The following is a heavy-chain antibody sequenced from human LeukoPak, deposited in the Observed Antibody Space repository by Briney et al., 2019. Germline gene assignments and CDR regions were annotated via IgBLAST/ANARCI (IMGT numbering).Heavy chain of an antibody. CDR2: IIPIFGTA. V-gene: IGHV1-69*05. CDR3: ARDSEQWLVLGGYFDY. D-gene: IGHD6-19*01. Sequence: SVKVSCKASGGTFSSYAISWVRQAPGQGLEWMGRIIPIFGTANYAQKFQGRVTITTDESTSTAYMELSSLRSEDTAVYYCARDSEQWLVLGGYFDYWGQGALVTVSS. CDR1: GGTFSSYA. J-gene: IGHJ4*02.